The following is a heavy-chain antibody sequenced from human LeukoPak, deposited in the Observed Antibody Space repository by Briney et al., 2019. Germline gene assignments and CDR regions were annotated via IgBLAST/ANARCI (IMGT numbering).Heavy chain of an antibody. J-gene: IGHJ5*02. CDR1: GYTFTGYY. D-gene: IGHD2-2*01. CDR3: ARDLPAALNTFDP. Sequence: ASVKLSCKASGYTFTGYYMHWGRQAPGQGLGWMGWINPNSGGTNYAQKFHGRATMTRDTSISTAYMELSRLRSDDTAVYNCARDLPAALNTFDPWGQETLVTVSS. CDR2: INPNSGGT. V-gene: IGHV1-2*02.